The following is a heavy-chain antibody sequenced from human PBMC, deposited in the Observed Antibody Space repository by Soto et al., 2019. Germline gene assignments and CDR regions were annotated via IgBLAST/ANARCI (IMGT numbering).Heavy chain of an antibody. V-gene: IGHV1-69*19. CDR1: GGTFNTYA. J-gene: IGHJ4*02. Sequence: QVQLVQSGAEMKKPGSSVKVSCQSSGGTFNTYAMNWVRQAPGQGPEWMGDISPMFVAANYAPKFQGRVTITADESTGTSYMQLSSLTSEDTALYFCAREVQVHTPAFVYWGQGTLVTFSS. D-gene: IGHD3-10*01. CDR2: ISPMFVAA. CDR3: AREVQVHTPAFVY.